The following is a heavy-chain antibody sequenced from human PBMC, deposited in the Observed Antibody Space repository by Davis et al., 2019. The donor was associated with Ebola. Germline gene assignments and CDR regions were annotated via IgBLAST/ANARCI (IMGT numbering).Heavy chain of an antibody. CDR3: ARDWGNYGMDV. V-gene: IGHV3-7*03. CDR2: IKQDGSEK. D-gene: IGHD3-16*01. J-gene: IGHJ6*04. CDR1: GFTFSSYA. Sequence: PGGSLRLSCAASGFTFSSYAMSWVRQAPGKGLEWVANIKQDGSEKYYVDSVKGRFTISRDNSKNTLYLQMNSLRAEDTAVYYCARDWGNYGMDVWGKGTTVTVSS.